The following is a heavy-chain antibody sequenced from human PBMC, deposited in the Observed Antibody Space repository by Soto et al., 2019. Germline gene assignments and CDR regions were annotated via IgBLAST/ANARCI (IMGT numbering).Heavy chain of an antibody. V-gene: IGHV1-2*04. D-gene: IGHD1-26*01. CDR2: IDPNSGGT. CDR3: ARDSSSRWGATVDHDAFDI. CDR1: GYTFTGYY. J-gene: IGHJ3*02. Sequence: ASVKVSCKASGYTFTGYYMHWVRQAPGQGLEWMGWIDPNSGGTNYAQKFQGWVTMTRDTSISTAYMELSRLRSDDTAVYYCARDSSSRWGATVDHDAFDIWGQGTMVTVSS.